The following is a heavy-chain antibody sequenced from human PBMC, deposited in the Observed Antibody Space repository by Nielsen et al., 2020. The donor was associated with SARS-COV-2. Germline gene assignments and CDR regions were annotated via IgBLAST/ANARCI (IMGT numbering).Heavy chain of an antibody. CDR3: ARAGYSSSWYLRGWFDP. D-gene: IGHD6-13*01. Sequence: SETLSLTCTVSGGSISSSSYYWGWIRQPPGKGLEWIGRIYYSGSTYYNPSLKSRVTISVDTSKNQFSLKLSSVTAADTAVYYCARAGYSSSWYLRGWFDPWGQGTLVTVSS. CDR1: GGSISSSSYY. J-gene: IGHJ5*02. V-gene: IGHV4-39*01. CDR2: IYYSGST.